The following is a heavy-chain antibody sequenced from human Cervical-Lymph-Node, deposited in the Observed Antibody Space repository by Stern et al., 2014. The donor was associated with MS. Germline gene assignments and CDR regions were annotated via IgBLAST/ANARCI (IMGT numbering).Heavy chain of an antibody. Sequence: VQLVQSGAEVKKPGESLKISCKASGYMFASHWIGWVRQMPGKGLEWMGIIHPGDSNPIYSPSSQGQVTISVDKSTSTAYLQWSSLKASDTAMYYCARVNGGNSDWFDPWGQGTLVTVSS. CDR2: IHPGDSNP. CDR1: GYMFASHW. J-gene: IGHJ5*02. D-gene: IGHD4-23*01. V-gene: IGHV5-51*01. CDR3: ARVNGGNSDWFDP.